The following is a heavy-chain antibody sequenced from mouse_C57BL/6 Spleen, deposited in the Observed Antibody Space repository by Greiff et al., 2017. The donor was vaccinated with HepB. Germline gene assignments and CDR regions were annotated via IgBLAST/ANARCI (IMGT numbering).Heavy chain of an antibody. V-gene: IGHV1-22*01. Sequence: EVQLQQSGPELVKPGASVKMSCKASGYTFTDYNMHWVKQSHGKSLEWIGYINPNNGGTSYNQKFKGKATLTVNKSSSTAYMELRSLTSEDSAVYYCARGSYGSSSWYFDVWGTGTTVTVSS. CDR1: GYTFTDYN. CDR2: INPNNGGT. D-gene: IGHD1-1*01. CDR3: ARGSYGSSSWYFDV. J-gene: IGHJ1*03.